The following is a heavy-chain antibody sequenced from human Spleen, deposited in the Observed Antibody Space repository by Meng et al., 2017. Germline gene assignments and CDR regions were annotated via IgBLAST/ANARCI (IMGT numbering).Heavy chain of an antibody. CDR3: AKDLGELWFGELQVSFDH. Sequence: GESLKISCAASGFTFSSYWMHWVRQAPGEGLVWVSRINSDGSSTSYADFVKGRFTISRDNAKNTLYLQVNRLRAEDTAVYYCAKDLGELWFGELQVSFDHWGQGTLVTVSS. CDR2: INSDGSST. J-gene: IGHJ4*02. CDR1: GFTFSSYW. D-gene: IGHD3-10*01. V-gene: IGHV3-74*01.